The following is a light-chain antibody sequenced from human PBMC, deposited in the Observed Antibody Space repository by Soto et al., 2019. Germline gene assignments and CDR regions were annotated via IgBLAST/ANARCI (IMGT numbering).Light chain of an antibody. CDR1: QSISSN. CDR3: QQYSNWPRT. V-gene: IGKV3-15*01. CDR2: GAS. Sequence: IVKTQSPATLSVSPLEIATLSCRASQSISSNLAWYQQRPGHPPRLLIYGASTRATGIPARFSGSGSGTEFTLTISSLQSEDFAVYYCQQYSNWPRTCGQGTKV. J-gene: IGKJ1*01.